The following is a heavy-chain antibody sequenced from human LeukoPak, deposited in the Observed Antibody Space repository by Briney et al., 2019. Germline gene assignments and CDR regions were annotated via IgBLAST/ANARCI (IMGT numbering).Heavy chain of an antibody. CDR1: GFTFDDYG. V-gene: IGHV3-20*04. Sequence: GGPLRPSCAASGFTFDDYGMSWLPQAPGKALEGVSGINWNGGNTGYADHVKGRFNISRHNAKNSLYLQMKSLRAEDTALYYCARGEYYDILTGYKYYYYYYMDVWSKGTTVTVSS. CDR2: INWNGGNT. J-gene: IGHJ6*03. D-gene: IGHD3-9*01. CDR3: ARGEYYDILTGYKYYYYYYMDV.